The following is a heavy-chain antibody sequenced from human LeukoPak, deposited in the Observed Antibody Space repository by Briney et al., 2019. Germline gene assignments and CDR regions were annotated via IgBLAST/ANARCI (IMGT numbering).Heavy chain of an antibody. J-gene: IGHJ6*02. Sequence: ASVTVSCKASGYTFTSYAMHWVRQAPGQRLEWMGWINAGNGNTKYSQKFQGRVTITRDTSASTAYMELSSLRSEDTAVYYCATVGYCSSTSCSDYYGMDVWGQGTTVTVSS. V-gene: IGHV1-3*01. CDR3: ATVGYCSSTSCSDYYGMDV. D-gene: IGHD2-2*01. CDR1: GYTFTSYA. CDR2: INAGNGNT.